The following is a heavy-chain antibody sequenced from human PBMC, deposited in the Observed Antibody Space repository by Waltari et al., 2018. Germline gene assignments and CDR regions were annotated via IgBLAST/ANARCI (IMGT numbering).Heavy chain of an antibody. CDR3: AREDYGDYYYYGMDV. CDR1: GFTFSSYA. Sequence: QVQLVESGGGVVQPGRSLRLSCAASGFTFSSYAMHWVRQAPGKGLEWVAVISYDGSNKYYADSVKGRFTSSRDNSKNTLYLQMNSLRAEDTAVYYCAREDYGDYYYYGMDVWGQGTTVTVSS. V-gene: IGHV3-30-3*01. D-gene: IGHD4-17*01. J-gene: IGHJ6*02. CDR2: ISYDGSNK.